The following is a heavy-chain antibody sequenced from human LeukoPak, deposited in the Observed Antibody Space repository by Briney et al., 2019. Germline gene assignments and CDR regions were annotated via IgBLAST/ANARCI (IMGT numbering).Heavy chain of an antibody. V-gene: IGHV1-18*01. J-gene: IGHJ4*02. Sequence: GASVKVSCKASGYTFTIYGISWVRQAPGQGLEWMGWISAYNGNTNYAQKLQDRVTMTTDTSTSTAYMELRSLRSDDTAVYYCAREIGPRQLHLWGSAFDYWGQGTLVTVSS. CDR1: GYTFTIYG. CDR2: ISAYNGNT. D-gene: IGHD5-18*01. CDR3: AREIGPRQLHLWGSAFDY.